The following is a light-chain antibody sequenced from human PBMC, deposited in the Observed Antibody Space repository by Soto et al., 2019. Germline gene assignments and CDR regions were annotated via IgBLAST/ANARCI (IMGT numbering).Light chain of an antibody. CDR3: VLYMGSGIWL. CDR2: NTN. CDR1: SGSVSANYY. J-gene: IGLJ3*02. Sequence: QAVVTQEASLSVSPGTTVTLTCGLSSGSVSANYYPSWYQQTPGQAPRTLIYNTNTRSSGVPDRFSGSILGNKAALTITGAQADDESDYYCVLYMGSGIWLFGGGTKLTVL. V-gene: IGLV8-61*01.